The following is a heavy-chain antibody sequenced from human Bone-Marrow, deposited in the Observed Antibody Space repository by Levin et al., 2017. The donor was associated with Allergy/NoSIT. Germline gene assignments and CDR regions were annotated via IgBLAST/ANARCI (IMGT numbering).Heavy chain of an antibody. J-gene: IGHJ6*02. CDR1: GYTFTGYY. CDR3: ARDRTIVVVPAATFYYYYYGMDV. V-gene: IGHV1-2*02. Sequence: ASVKVSCKASGYTFTGYYMHWVRQAPGQGLEWMGWINPNSGGTNYAQKFQGRVTMTRDTSISTAYMELSRLRSDDTAVYYCARDRTIVVVPAATFYYYYYGMDVWGQGTTVTVSS. CDR2: INPNSGGT. D-gene: IGHD2-2*01.